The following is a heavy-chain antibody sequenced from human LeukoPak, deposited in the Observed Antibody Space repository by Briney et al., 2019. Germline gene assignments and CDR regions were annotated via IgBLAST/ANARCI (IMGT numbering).Heavy chain of an antibody. CDR1: GFTFSSYA. CDR3: AKDEAVFDWLLHTHFDY. D-gene: IGHD3-9*01. Sequence: GGSLRLSCAASGFTFSSYAMSWVRQAPGKGLEYVSAISGSGGSTYYADSVKGRFTISRDNSKNTLYLQMNSLRAEDTAVYYCAKDEAVFDWLLHTHFDYWGQGTLVTVSS. J-gene: IGHJ4*02. CDR2: ISGSGGST. V-gene: IGHV3-23*01.